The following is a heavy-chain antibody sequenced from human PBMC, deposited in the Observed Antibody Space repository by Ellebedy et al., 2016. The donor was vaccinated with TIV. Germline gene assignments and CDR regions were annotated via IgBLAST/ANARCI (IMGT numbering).Heavy chain of an antibody. CDR2: INGDGGFT. J-gene: IGHJ4*01. CDR1: GFTFSRHW. D-gene: IGHD3-10*01. CDR3: STLSETGY. V-gene: IGHV3-74*01. Sequence: GESLKISCAASGFTFSRHWMHWIRQAPGKGLVWFSRINGDGGFTSHADFVKGRFTISSDNAKNTLYLQMNSLKAEDTAKYYCSTLSETGYWGHGTLVTVSS.